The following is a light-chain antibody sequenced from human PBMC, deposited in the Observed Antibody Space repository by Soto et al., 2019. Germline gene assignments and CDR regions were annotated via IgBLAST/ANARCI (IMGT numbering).Light chain of an antibody. Sequence: DIQMTQSPSSLSASVGDRVTITCRASQNINNYLHWYQQKPGKAPNLLIYAASSLQTGVPSRFSGSGSGTDFTLTISSLQPDDFATYYCQQYNSYSPATFGQGTKVDIK. CDR1: QNINNY. J-gene: IGKJ1*01. CDR2: AAS. CDR3: QQYNSYSPAT. V-gene: IGKV1-16*01.